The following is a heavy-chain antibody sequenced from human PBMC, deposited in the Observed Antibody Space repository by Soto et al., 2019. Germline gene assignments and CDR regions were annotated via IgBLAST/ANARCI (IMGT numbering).Heavy chain of an antibody. CDR3: AKESLTESSSNRGACYYFDY. J-gene: IGHJ4*02. CDR1: GFTFSSYA. V-gene: IGHV3-23*01. D-gene: IGHD6-6*01. Sequence: GGSLRLSCAASGFTFSSYAMSWVRQAPGKGLEWVSAISGSGGSTYYADSVKGRFTISRDNSKNTLYLQMNSLRAEDKAVYYCAKESLTESSSNRGACYYFDYWGQGTLVTVSS. CDR2: ISGSGGST.